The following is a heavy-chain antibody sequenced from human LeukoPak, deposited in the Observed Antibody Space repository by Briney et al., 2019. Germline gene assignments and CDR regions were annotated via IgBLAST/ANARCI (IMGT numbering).Heavy chain of an antibody. CDR1: GFTFSSYA. J-gene: IGHJ4*02. CDR3: ARDGGYFRDFDY. CDR2: ISYDGSNK. Sequence: PGGSLRLSCAASGFTFSSYAMHWVRQAPGKGLEWVAVISYDGSNKYYADSVKGRFTISRDNSKNTLYLQMNSLRAEDTAVYYCARDGGYFRDFDYWGQGTLVTVSS. V-gene: IGHV3-30*01. D-gene: IGHD2-15*01.